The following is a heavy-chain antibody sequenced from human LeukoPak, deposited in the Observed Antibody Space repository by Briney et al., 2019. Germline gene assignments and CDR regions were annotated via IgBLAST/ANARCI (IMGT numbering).Heavy chain of an antibody. Sequence: GGSLRLSCAASGFTFDDYAMHWVRHAPGKGLEWVSLISWDGGSTYYADSVKGRFTISRDNSKNSLYLQMNSLRAEDTALYYCAILGTATDFDYWGQGTLVTVSS. J-gene: IGHJ4*02. CDR2: ISWDGGST. CDR3: AILGTATDFDY. CDR1: GFTFDDYA. V-gene: IGHV3-43D*03. D-gene: IGHD6-25*01.